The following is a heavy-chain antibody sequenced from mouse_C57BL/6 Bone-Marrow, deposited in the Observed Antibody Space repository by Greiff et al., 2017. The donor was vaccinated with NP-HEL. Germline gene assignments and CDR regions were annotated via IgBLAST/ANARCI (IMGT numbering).Heavy chain of an antibody. CDR1: EYEFPSHD. CDR3: ATLRRRDWYFDV. CDR2: INSDGGST. J-gene: IGHJ1*03. D-gene: IGHD2-12*01. Sequence: EVKLVESGGGLVQPGESLKLSCESNEYEFPSHDMSWVRKTPEKRLELVAAINSDGGSTYYPDTMERRFIISRDNTKKTLYLQMSSLMSEETTLYYCATLRRRDWYFDVWGTGTTVTVSS. V-gene: IGHV5-2*01.